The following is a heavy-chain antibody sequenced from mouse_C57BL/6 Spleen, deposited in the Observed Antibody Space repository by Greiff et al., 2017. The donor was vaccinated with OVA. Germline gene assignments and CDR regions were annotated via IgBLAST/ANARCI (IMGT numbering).Heavy chain of an antibody. CDR2: INPYNGGT. Sequence: DVKLQESGPVLVKPGASVKMSCKASGYTFTDYYMNWVKQSHGKSLEWIGVINPYNGGTSYNQKFKGKATLTVDKSSSTAYMELNSLTSEDSAVYYCARKLRLHAMDYWGQGTSVTVSS. J-gene: IGHJ4*01. V-gene: IGHV1-19*01. CDR3: ARKLRLHAMDY. CDR1: GYTFTDYY. D-gene: IGHD3-2*02.